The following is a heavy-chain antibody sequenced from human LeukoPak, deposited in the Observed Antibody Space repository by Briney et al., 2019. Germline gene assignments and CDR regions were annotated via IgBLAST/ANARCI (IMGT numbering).Heavy chain of an antibody. CDR3: AKDHSSGYPYAFDI. CDR2: ISSSSSYT. V-gene: IGHV3-21*04. D-gene: IGHD3-10*01. J-gene: IGHJ3*02. CDR1: GFTFSSYS. Sequence: PGGSLRLSCAASGFTFSSYSMNWVRQAPGKGPEWVSSISSSSSYTYYADSVKGRFTISRDNSKNTLSLQMISLRAEDTALYYCAKDHSSGYPYAFDIWGQGTMVTVSS.